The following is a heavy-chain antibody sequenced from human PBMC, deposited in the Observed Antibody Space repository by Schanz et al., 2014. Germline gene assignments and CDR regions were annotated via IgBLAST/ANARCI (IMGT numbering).Heavy chain of an antibody. CDR2: IISILGIP. CDR3: ARGPLGTSP. CDR1: GYTFTSDS. Sequence: QVQLVQSGAEMKKPGASVKVSCKASGYTFTSDSMHWVRQAPGQGLEWMGRIISILGIPNYAQKFQGRVTFTADKSTSTAYMELSSLKSEDTAVYYCARGPLGTSPWGQGTLXTVSS. D-gene: IGHD5-12*01. J-gene: IGHJ5*02. V-gene: IGHV1-69*09.